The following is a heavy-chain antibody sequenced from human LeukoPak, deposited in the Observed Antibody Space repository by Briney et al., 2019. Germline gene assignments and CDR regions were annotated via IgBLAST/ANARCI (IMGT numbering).Heavy chain of an antibody. Sequence: SETLSLTCTVSGDFISSYYWSWIRQPPGKGLEWIGCIYYSGNTNYNPSLKSRVTISIDTSKNQFSLKLSSVTAADTAVYYCARDYAFDIWGQGTMVTVSS. J-gene: IGHJ3*02. CDR3: ARDYAFDI. CDR2: IYYSGNT. CDR1: GDFISSYY. V-gene: IGHV4-59*01.